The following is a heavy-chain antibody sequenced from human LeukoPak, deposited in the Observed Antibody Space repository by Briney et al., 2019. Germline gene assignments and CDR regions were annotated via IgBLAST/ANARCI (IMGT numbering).Heavy chain of an antibody. Sequence: GGSLRLSCAASGFTFDDYGMSWVRQAPGKGLEWVSGISGSGGSTYYADSVKGRFTISRDNSKNTLYLQMNSLRAEDTAVYYCARRAGAYSHPYVYWGQGTLVTVSS. D-gene: IGHD4/OR15-4a*01. CDR2: ISGSGGST. V-gene: IGHV3-23*01. CDR1: GFTFDDYG. J-gene: IGHJ4*02. CDR3: ARRAGAYSHPYVY.